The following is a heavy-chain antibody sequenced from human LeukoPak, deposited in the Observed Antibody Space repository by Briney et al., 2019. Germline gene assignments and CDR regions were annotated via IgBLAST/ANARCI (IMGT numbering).Heavy chain of an antibody. J-gene: IGHJ5*02. CDR1: GGSISSSDYY. CDR3: ARVVVATIIGADWFDP. CDR2: IYSSGST. Sequence: PSETLSLTCTVSGGSISSSDYYWSWIRQPPGKGLEWIGSIYSSGSTYFNPSLKSRVTISVDTSKNQFSLKLSSVTAADTAVYYCARVVVATIIGADWFDPWDQGTLVTVSS. V-gene: IGHV4-39*07. D-gene: IGHD5-12*01.